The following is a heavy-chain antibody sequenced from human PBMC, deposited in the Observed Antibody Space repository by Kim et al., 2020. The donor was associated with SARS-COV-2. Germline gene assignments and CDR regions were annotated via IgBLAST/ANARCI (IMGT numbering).Heavy chain of an antibody. Sequence: SETLSLTCAVSGDSFSSVAYYWSLIRRPPGRGLEWIGYISYSGSKYFNPSLQSRVTMSVDTSKNQFSLDLSSVTAADTAVYFCARDQGGRYVDYWGQGALVTVSS. J-gene: IGHJ4*02. CDR1: GDSFSSVAYY. CDR2: ISYSGSK. D-gene: IGHD1-1*01. V-gene: IGHV4-30-4*01. CDR3: ARDQGGRYVDY.